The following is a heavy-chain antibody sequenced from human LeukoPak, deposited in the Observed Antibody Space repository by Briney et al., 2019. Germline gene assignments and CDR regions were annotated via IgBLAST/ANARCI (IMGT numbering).Heavy chain of an antibody. D-gene: IGHD3-3*01. J-gene: IGHJ4*02. CDR2: IITNYGTT. CDR3: ARPRTYYDFWRGYPPFDY. Sequence: SVKVSCKASGGTFSNYAISWVRQAPGQGLEWMGGIITNYGTTNYAQKYQGRVTITADESTTTVYMELSSLRSEDTAVYYCARPRTYYDFWRGYPPFDYWGQGTLVTVSA. V-gene: IGHV1-69*13. CDR1: GGTFSNYA.